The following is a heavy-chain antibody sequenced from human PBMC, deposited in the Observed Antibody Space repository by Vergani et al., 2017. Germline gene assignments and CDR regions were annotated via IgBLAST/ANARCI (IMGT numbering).Heavy chain of an antibody. CDR3: ARISDGNDHYLHF. CDR2: IKRDGTET. V-gene: IGHV3-7*01. CDR1: GFTFGDYY. D-gene: IGHD2-15*01. Sequence: EVHLEESGGGLVQPGGSLRLSCAASGFTFGDYYMAWIRLAPGKGLDWVASIKRDGTETFYVDSVKVRFTMSRDNDKTYLYLQMNRLRDEDRGVYYCARISDGNDHYLHFWGQGTLVTVAS. J-gene: IGHJ1*01.